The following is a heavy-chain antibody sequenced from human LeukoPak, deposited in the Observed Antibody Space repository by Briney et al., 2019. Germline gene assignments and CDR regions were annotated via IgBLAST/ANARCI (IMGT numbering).Heavy chain of an antibody. CDR2: ISWEGGST. V-gene: IGHV3-43D*03. Sequence: GGSLRLSCTASGFTFDDYAMHWVRLAPGKCLEWVSLISWEGGSTYYADSVKGRFTISRDNSKNFLYLQMDSLRTEDTAFYYCAKDQDTSAWFWDSWGQGTLVTVSS. J-gene: IGHJ4*02. D-gene: IGHD6-19*01. CDR3: AKDQDTSAWFWDS. CDR1: GFTFDDYA.